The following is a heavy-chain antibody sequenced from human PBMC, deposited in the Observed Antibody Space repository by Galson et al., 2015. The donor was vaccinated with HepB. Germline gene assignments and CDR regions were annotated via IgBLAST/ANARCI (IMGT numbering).Heavy chain of an antibody. J-gene: IGHJ4*02. D-gene: IGHD5-18*01. Sequence: SLRLSCAASGFTFSSYSMNWVRQAPGKGLEWVSYISSSSSTIYYADSVKGRFTISRDNAKNSLFLQMNSLSAEDTAVYYCARDYPTGYYYGSDYWGQGTQVTVSS. CDR1: GFTFSSYS. CDR2: ISSSSSTI. V-gene: IGHV3-48*01. CDR3: ARDYPTGYYYGSDY.